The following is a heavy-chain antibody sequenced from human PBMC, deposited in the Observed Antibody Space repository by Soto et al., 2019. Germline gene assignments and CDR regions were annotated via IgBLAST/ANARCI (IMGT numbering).Heavy chain of an antibody. Sequence: PSETLSLTCAVYGGFLSESYWTWIRQPPGKGLEWIGEINHVGGTNYNPSLKSRVTMSVDTSQNQFSLRLISVTAADTAMYFCVRIRYQLPSSVLWLDPWGQGTPVIVSS. V-gene: IGHV4-34*01. CDR2: INHVGGT. CDR1: GGFLSESY. CDR3: VRIRYQLPSSVLWLDP. D-gene: IGHD3-16*01. J-gene: IGHJ5*02.